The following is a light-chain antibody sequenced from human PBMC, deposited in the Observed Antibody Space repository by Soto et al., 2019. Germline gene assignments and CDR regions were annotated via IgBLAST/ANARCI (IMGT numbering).Light chain of an antibody. Sequence: DVVLTQSPLSLPVTPGEPASISCRSSQSLLHSNGYNYLDWYLQKPGQSPQLLIYLGSNRASGVPDRFSGSGSGTDFTLKISRVEAEDVGVYYCMQGLHTPLFTFGPGTKVDIK. CDR3: MQGLHTPLFT. CDR2: LGS. CDR1: QSLLHSNGYNY. V-gene: IGKV2-28*01. J-gene: IGKJ3*01.